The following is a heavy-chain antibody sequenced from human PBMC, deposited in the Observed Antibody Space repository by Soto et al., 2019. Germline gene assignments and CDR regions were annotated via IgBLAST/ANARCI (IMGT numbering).Heavy chain of an antibody. CDR2: IYHSGST. V-gene: IGHV4-30-2*01. Sequence: QLQLQESGSGLVKPSQTLSLTCAVSGGSISSGGYSWSWIRQPPGKGLEWIGYIYHSGSTYYNPSLKSRVTISVDRSKNQFSLKLSSVTAADTAVYYCARMGCGGDCYAFDIWGQGKMVTVSS. CDR1: GGSISSGGYS. J-gene: IGHJ3*02. D-gene: IGHD2-21*02. CDR3: ARMGCGGDCYAFDI.